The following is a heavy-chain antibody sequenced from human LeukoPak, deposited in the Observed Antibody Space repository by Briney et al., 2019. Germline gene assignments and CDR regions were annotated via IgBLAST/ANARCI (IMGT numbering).Heavy chain of an antibody. CDR2: ISGSGGST. D-gene: IGHD6-19*01. Sequence: GGSLRLSCAASGFTFRSYAMTWVRQAPGKGLEWVSAISGSGGSTYYADSVKGRFTISRDNSKNTLFLQINSLGADGTAVYYCAKDKSGYSSGWSFDYWGQGTLVTVSS. J-gene: IGHJ4*02. CDR1: GFTFRSYA. V-gene: IGHV3-23*01. CDR3: AKDKSGYSSGWSFDY.